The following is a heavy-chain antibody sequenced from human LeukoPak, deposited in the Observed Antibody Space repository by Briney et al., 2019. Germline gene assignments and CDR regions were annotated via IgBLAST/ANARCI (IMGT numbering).Heavy chain of an antibody. CDR2: ISGSGGST. Sequence: PGGSLRLSCAASGFTFSSYAMSWVPQAPGKGLEWVSGISGSGGSTHYADSVKGRFTISRDISKSTVYLQINSLRADDTAVYFCAKRNGFSSGYFDSWGQGTLVTVSS. V-gene: IGHV3-23*01. D-gene: IGHD1-1*01. CDR1: GFTFSSYA. J-gene: IGHJ4*02. CDR3: AKRNGFSSGYFDS.